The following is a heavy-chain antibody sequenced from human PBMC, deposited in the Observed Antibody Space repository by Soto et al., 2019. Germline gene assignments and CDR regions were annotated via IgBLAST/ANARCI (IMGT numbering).Heavy chain of an antibody. Sequence: QVQLVESGGGVVQPGRSLRLSCAASGFTFSSYAMHWVRQAPGKGLEWVAVISYDGSNKYYADSVKGRFTISRDNSKNTLYLQMNSLRAEDTAVHYCARDRERWLEAIGLNDYWGQGTLVTVSS. J-gene: IGHJ4*02. D-gene: IGHD3-10*01. CDR1: GFTFSSYA. CDR2: ISYDGSNK. CDR3: ARDRERWLEAIGLNDY. V-gene: IGHV3-30-3*01.